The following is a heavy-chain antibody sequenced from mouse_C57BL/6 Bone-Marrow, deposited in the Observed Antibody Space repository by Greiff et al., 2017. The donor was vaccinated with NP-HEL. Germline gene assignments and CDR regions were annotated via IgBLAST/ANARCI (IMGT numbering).Heavy chain of an antibody. J-gene: IGHJ1*03. CDR3: TRRYYYGSSADV. Sequence: EVKVVESGEGLVKPGGSLKLSCAASGFTFSSYAMSWVRQTPEKRLEWVAYISSGGDYIYYADTVKGRCTISRDNARNTLYLQMSSLKSEDTAMYYCTRRYYYGSSADVWGTGTTVTVSS. CDR1: GFTFSSYA. CDR2: ISSGGDYI. V-gene: IGHV5S21*01. D-gene: IGHD1-1*01.